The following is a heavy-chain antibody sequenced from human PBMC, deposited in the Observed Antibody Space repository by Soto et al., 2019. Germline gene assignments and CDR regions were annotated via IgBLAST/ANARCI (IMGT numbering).Heavy chain of an antibody. CDR1: GYSFTSYW. Sequence: GESLKLSCKGSGYSFTSYWISWVRQMPGKGLEWMGRIDPSDSYTNYSPSFQGHVTISADKSISTAYLQWSSLKASDTAMYYCARRPVAAAGTRSFDIWGQGTMVTVS. CDR2: IDPSDSYT. CDR3: ARRPVAAAGTRSFDI. V-gene: IGHV5-10-1*01. J-gene: IGHJ3*02. D-gene: IGHD6-13*01.